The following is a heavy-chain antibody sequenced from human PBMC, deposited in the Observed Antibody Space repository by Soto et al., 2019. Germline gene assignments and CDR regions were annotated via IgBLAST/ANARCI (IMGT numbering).Heavy chain of an antibody. V-gene: IGHV4-59*01. Sequence: ETLSLTCTVSGGSIGYYYWTWIRQPPGKGLEWIGFIYYSGSTNYNPSLKSRVTMSVDTSKNRFSLKLTSVTAADTAVYYCARERGVTTNDAFDVWGRGAMVTVSS. CDR1: GGSIGYYY. CDR2: IYYSGST. J-gene: IGHJ3*01. CDR3: ARERGVTTNDAFDV. D-gene: IGHD4-17*01.